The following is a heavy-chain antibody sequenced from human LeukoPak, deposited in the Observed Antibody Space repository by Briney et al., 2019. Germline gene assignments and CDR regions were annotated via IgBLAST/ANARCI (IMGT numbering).Heavy chain of an antibody. V-gene: IGHV1-46*01. CDR1: GYTFTSYY. CDR3: ARSITMIVVVFDY. D-gene: IGHD3-22*01. Sequence: ASVTVSCKVSGYTFTSYYMHWVRQAPGQGLEWMGIINPSGGSTSYAQKFQGRVTMTRDTSTSTVYMELSSLRSEDTAVYYCARSITMIVVVFDYWGQGTLVTVSS. J-gene: IGHJ4*02. CDR2: INPSGGST.